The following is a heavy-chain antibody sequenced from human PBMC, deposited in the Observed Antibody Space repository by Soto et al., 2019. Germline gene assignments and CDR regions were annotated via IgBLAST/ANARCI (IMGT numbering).Heavy chain of an antibody. CDR1: GGSISSSSSY. D-gene: IGHD1-26*01. J-gene: IGHJ4*02. CDR2: IYYGGST. V-gene: IGHV4-39*01. Sequence: SETLSLTCTVSGGSISSSSSYWGWIRQPPGKGLEWIGSIYYGGSTYYNPSLKSRVTISVDTSKNQFYLKLSSVTAADTAVYYCARGLITGNSYSGGWYYFDYWGQGTPVTVSS. CDR3: ARGLITGNSYSGGWYYFDY.